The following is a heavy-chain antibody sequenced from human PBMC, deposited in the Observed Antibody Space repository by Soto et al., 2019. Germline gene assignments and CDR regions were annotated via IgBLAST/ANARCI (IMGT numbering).Heavy chain of an antibody. V-gene: IGHV3-30*18. J-gene: IGHJ5*02. Sequence: QVQLVESGGGVVQPGRSLRLSCAASGFTFSSYGMHGVRQAPGKGLEWVAVISYDGSNKYYADSVKGRFTISRDNSKNTLYLQMNSLRAEDTAVYYCAKDRAECSSTSCYSTNWFDPWGQGTLVTVSS. CDR1: GFTFSSYG. CDR3: AKDRAECSSTSCYSTNWFDP. CDR2: ISYDGSNK. D-gene: IGHD2-2*01.